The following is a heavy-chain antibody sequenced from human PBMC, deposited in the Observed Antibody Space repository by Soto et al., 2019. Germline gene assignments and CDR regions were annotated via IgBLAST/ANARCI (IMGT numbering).Heavy chain of an antibody. J-gene: IGHJ6*03. Sequence: WGSLRLSCAASGFTCSSYSMNWVRQAPGKGLEWVSYISSSSSTIYYADSVKGRFTISRDNAKNSLYLQMNSLRAEDTAVYYCARVLGSSSSLYYMDVWGKGTTVTVSS. V-gene: IGHV3-48*01. D-gene: IGHD6-6*01. CDR3: ARVLGSSSSLYYMDV. CDR2: ISSSSSTI. CDR1: GFTCSSYS.